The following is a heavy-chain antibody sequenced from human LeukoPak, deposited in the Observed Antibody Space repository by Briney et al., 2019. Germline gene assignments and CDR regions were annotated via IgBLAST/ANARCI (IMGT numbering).Heavy chain of an antibody. CDR2: ISSSGSTI. J-gene: IGHJ4*02. V-gene: IGHV3-48*03. Sequence: PGGSLRLSCAASGFTFSSYEMNWVRQAPGKGLEWVSYISSSGSTIYYADSVKGRFTISRDNAKNSLYLQMNSLRAEDTAVYYCAKGSSSGTVDYRGQGTLVAVSS. CDR3: AKGSSSGTVDY. CDR1: GFTFSSYE. D-gene: IGHD3-22*01.